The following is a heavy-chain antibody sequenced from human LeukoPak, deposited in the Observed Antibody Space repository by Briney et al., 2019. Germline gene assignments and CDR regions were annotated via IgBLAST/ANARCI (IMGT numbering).Heavy chain of an antibody. V-gene: IGHV3-33*01. CDR3: ARGLRNTDTFDI. CDR2: IWYDGSSK. Sequence: PGGSLRLSCAASGFIFSNYGMHWVRQAPGKGLEWVAVIWYDGSSKYYADSVKGRFTISRDNSKNTVYLQMNSLRAEDTAVYYCARGLRNTDTFDIWGQGTMVTVSS. J-gene: IGHJ3*02. CDR1: GFIFSNYG.